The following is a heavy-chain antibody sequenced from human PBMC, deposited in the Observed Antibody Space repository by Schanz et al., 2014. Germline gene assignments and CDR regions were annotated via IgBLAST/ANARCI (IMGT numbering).Heavy chain of an antibody. Sequence: EVRLVESGGGLVEPGGSLRLSCSGSGFTFSEVYMSWVRQAPGKGLEWVGRIENNANGATTDYAAPVKGRFTVSRADSRNTMYLPMNTLRTDDTALYYCTTFNNRDALYIWGQGTMVSVSS. J-gene: IGHJ3*02. V-gene: IGHV3-15*04. D-gene: IGHD1-20*01. CDR3: TTFNNRDALYI. CDR1: GFTFSEVY. CDR2: IENNANGATT.